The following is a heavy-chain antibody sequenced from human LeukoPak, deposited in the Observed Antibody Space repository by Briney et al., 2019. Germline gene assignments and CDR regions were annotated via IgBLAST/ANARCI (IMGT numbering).Heavy chain of an antibody. V-gene: IGHV3-23*01. Sequence: PAGSLRLSCAASGFTSSSFAMSWVRQAPGKGLEWVSAISGMGGRTYYADSVTGRVTISRDNSKNTLYLQMNSLRASDTAVYYWAGNTMVRGVKKPEINLPWDYWGQGTLVTVSS. CDR1: GFTSSSFA. CDR3: AGNTMVRGVKKPEINLPWDY. D-gene: IGHD3-10*01. J-gene: IGHJ4*02. CDR2: ISGMGGRT.